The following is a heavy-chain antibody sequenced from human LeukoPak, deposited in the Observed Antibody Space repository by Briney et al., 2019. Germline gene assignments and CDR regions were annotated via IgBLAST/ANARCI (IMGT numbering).Heavy chain of an antibody. CDR2: INPNSGGT. CDR1: EYTFSVYH. D-gene: IGHD6-13*01. CDR3: AREKRIAAAGTFWFDP. Sequence: GASVKVSCKASEYTFSVYHIHWVRQAPGQGLEWMAWINPNSGGTNYAQKFQGRVTMTRDTSISTAYMELSRLRSDDTAVYYCAREKRIAAAGTFWFDPWGQGTLVTVSS. J-gene: IGHJ5*02. V-gene: IGHV1-2*02.